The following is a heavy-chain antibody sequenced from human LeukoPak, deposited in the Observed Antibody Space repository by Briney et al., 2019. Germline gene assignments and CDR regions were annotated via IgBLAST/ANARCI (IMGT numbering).Heavy chain of an antibody. D-gene: IGHD1-26*01. J-gene: IGHJ4*02. Sequence: PGGSLRLSCAASGFTFSTYAMSWVRQAPGKGLEWVSAVSGSGASTNNADSVKGRFTISRDNSKNTLYLQMNSLKTEDTAVYYCTTDLVGATTSYWGQGTLVTVSS. CDR2: VSGSGAST. CDR1: GFTFSTYA. CDR3: TTDLVGATTSY. V-gene: IGHV3-23*01.